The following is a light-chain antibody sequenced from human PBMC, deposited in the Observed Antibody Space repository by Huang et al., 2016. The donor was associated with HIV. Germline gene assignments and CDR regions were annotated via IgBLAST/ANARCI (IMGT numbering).Light chain of an antibody. CDR3: QQYNNWPLT. V-gene: IGKV3-15*01. J-gene: IGKJ4*01. CDR1: QRVSSN. Sequence: EIVMTQSPATLSVSPGERATLSCRASQRVSSNLAWYQQKPGQAPRLRSYGASTRATGIPATFSGSGSGTEFTLTISSLQSEDFAVYYCQQYNNWPLTFGGGTKVEI. CDR2: GAS.